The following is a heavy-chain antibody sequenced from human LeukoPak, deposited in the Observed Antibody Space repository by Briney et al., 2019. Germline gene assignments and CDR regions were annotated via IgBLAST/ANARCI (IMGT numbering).Heavy chain of an antibody. CDR3: AKSPVWTVAAYFFDY. CDR1: GFTFSSSG. D-gene: IGHD3/OR15-3a*01. CDR2: TPYDGTNK. J-gene: IGHJ4*02. V-gene: IGHV3-30*02. Sequence: GGSLRLSCAASGFTFSSSGMHWVRQAPAKGLEWVAFTPYDGTNKYHADSVKGRFTISRDNSKNTLYLQMNSLRAEDTAVYYCAKSPVWTVAAYFFDYWGQGTLVTVSS.